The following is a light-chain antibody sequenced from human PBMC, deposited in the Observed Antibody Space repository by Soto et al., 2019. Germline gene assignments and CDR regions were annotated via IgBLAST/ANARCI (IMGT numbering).Light chain of an antibody. Sequence: DIQMTQSPSSLSASVGDRVTITCRASQSISSFLNWYQQIPGKAPKLLIYAASSLQSGVPSRFSGSGSGPDFTLTISSLQPEDFATYYCQQNYKTPYTFGQGTKLEI. CDR2: AAS. CDR1: QSISSF. J-gene: IGKJ2*01. V-gene: IGKV1-39*01. CDR3: QQNYKTPYT.